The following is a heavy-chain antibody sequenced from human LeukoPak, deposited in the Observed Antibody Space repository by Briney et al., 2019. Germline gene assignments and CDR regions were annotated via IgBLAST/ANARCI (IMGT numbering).Heavy chain of an antibody. CDR3: ARSIFGVDYDAFDI. CDR2: IIPILGIA. CDR1: GYTFTNYG. J-gene: IGHJ3*02. V-gene: IGHV1-69*04. D-gene: IGHD3-3*01. Sequence: SVKVSCKASGYTFTNYGISWVRQAPGQGLEWMGRIIPILGIANYAQKFQGRVTITADKSTSTAYMELSSLRSEDTAVYYCARSIFGVDYDAFDIWGQGTMVTVSS.